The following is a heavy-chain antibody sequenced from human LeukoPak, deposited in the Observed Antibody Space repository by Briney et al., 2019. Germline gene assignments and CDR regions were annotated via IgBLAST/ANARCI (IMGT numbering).Heavy chain of an antibody. CDR3: ASDFERTWYSSSWSPGHYMDV. CDR1: GGSISSSNW. V-gene: IGHV4-4*02. J-gene: IGHJ6*03. Sequence: SGTLSLTCAVSGGSISSSNWWSWVRQPPGKGLEWIGEIYHSGSTNYNPSLKSRVTISVDKSKNQFSLKLSSVTAADTAVYYCASDFERTWYSSSWSPGHYMDVWGKGTTVTVSS. CDR2: IYHSGST. D-gene: IGHD6-13*01.